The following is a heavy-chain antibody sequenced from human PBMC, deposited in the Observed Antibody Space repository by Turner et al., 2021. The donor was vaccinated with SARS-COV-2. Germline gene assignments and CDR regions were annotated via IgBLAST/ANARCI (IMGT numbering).Heavy chain of an antibody. J-gene: IGHJ4*02. D-gene: IGHD3-22*01. CDR1: GGSISSYY. CDR2: IYYSGST. Sequence: QVQLQESGPGLVKPSETLSLTCTVSGGSISSYYWSWTRQPPGKGLEWIGYIYYSGSTNYNPSLKSRVTISVDTSKNQFSLKLSSVTAADTAVYYCASYYYDSSGYDYAFDYWGQGTLVTVSS. V-gene: IGHV4-59*01. CDR3: ASYYYDSSGYDYAFDY.